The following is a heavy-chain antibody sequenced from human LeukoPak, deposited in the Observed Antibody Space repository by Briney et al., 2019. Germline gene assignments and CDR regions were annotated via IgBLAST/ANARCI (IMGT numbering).Heavy chain of an antibody. D-gene: IGHD5-24*01. V-gene: IGHV1-24*01. Sequence: ASVKVSCKVSGYTLTELSIHWVRQAPGKGLQWMGRFDPEDGETIYAQKFQGRVTMTEDTSTDTAYMELSSLRSEDTAVYYCARLYLPATRFDYWGQGTLVTVSS. J-gene: IGHJ4*02. CDR3: ARLYLPATRFDY. CDR1: GYTLTELS. CDR2: FDPEDGET.